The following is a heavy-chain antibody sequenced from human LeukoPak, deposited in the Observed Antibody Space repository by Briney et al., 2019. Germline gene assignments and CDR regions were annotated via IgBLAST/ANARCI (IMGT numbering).Heavy chain of an antibody. Sequence: GESLRLSCAASGFPFSSYAMSWVRQAPGKGLEWVSTISNSDDSTYYADSVKGRFTISRDNSENTLFLRTNSLRAEDTAVYYCAKATGYLLWGQGTLVIVSS. CDR1: GFPFSSYA. J-gene: IGHJ4*02. CDR3: AKATGYLL. D-gene: IGHD1-14*01. CDR2: ISNSDDST. V-gene: IGHV3-23*01.